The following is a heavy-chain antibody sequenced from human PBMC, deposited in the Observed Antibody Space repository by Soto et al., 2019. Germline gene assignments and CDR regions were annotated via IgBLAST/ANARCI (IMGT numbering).Heavy chain of an antibody. Sequence: HLVESGGGLVQPGRSLTISCAASGFIFADYAMHWVRQAPGKGLEWVSGISWNGGKVIYAHSVKGRFTISRDNAKNSLFLRMNSLRPEDTALYYCAKMVTWDSSGYYQGGFDCWGQGNLVAVSS. V-gene: IGHV3-9*01. D-gene: IGHD6-25*01. J-gene: IGHJ4*02. CDR1: GFIFADYA. CDR3: AKMVTWDSSGYYQGGFDC. CDR2: ISWNGGKV.